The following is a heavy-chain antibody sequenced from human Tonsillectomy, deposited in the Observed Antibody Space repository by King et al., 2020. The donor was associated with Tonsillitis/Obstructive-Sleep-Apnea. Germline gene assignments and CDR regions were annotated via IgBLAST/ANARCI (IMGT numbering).Heavy chain of an antibody. CDR1: GFTFSSYG. J-gene: IGHJ4*02. D-gene: IGHD4-17*01. V-gene: IGHV3-33*01. Sequence: VQLVESGGGVVQPGRSLRLSCAASGFTFSSYGMHWVRQAPGKGLEWVEGIWCDGSNKYYAESVKGGLTLSRDNSTNTLYLQMNSLRAEDTAVYYCARDFAEDYEFYFDYWGQGTLVTVSS. CDR2: IWCDGSNK. CDR3: ARDFAEDYEFYFDY.